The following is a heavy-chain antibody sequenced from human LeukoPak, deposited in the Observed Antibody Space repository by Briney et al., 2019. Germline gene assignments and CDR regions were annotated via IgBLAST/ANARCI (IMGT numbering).Heavy chain of an antibody. CDR1: GYTFTGYY. Sequence: GASVKVSCKASGYTFTGYYMHWVRQAPGQGLEWMGRINPNSGGTNYAPKFQGRVTMTRDTSISTAYMELSRLRSDDTAVYYCARMYSSSWREEYYFDYWGQGTLVTVSS. D-gene: IGHD6-13*01. V-gene: IGHV1-2*06. CDR2: INPNSGGT. J-gene: IGHJ4*02. CDR3: ARMYSSSWREEYYFDY.